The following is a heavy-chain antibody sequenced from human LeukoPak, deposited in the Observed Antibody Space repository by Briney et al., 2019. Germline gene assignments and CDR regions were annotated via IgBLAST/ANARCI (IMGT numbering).Heavy chain of an antibody. J-gene: IGHJ4*02. CDR1: GYTLTELS. CDR3: ALGGAARGNYFDY. CDR2: FDPEDGET. V-gene: IGHV1-24*01. D-gene: IGHD6-6*01. Sequence: GASVKVSCKVSGYTLTELSMHWVRQAPGKGLEWMGGFDPEDGETIYAQKFQGRVTMTEDTSTDTAYTELSSLRSEDTAVYYCALGGAARGNYFDYWGQGTLVTVSS.